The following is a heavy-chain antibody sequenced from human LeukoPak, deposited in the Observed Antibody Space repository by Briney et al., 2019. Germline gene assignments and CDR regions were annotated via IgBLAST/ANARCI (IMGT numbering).Heavy chain of an antibody. J-gene: IGHJ5*01. Sequence: ASVKVSCKASGGTFSSYAISWVRQAPGQGLEWMGGIIPIFGTANYAQKFQGRVTITADESTSTAYMELSSLRSEDTAVYYCARDRAPERITIFGVVIIRSNWFDSWGQGTLVTVSS. V-gene: IGHV1-69*13. CDR1: GGTFSSYA. CDR3: ARDRAPERITIFGVVIIRSNWFDS. CDR2: IIPIFGTA. D-gene: IGHD3-3*01.